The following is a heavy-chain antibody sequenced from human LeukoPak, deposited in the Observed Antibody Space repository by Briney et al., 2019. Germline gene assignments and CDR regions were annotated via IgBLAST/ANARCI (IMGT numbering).Heavy chain of an antibody. CDR2: IWYDGSNK. Sequence: GGSLRLSCAASGFTFSSYGMHWVRQAPGKGLEWVAVIWYDGSNKYYADSVKGRFTISRDNSKNTLYLQMNSLRAEDTAVYYCARDRTYDYVWGSYLFDYWGQGTLVTVSS. CDR3: ARDRTYDYVWGSYLFDY. D-gene: IGHD3-16*02. V-gene: IGHV3-33*01. J-gene: IGHJ4*02. CDR1: GFTFSSYG.